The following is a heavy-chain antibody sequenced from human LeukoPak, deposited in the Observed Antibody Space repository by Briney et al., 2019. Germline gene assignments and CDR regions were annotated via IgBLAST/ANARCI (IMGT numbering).Heavy chain of an antibody. J-gene: IGHJ5*02. CDR2: MSWNSSRI. Sequence: PGRSLRLSCAASGLTFDVYAMHWVRQAPGKSLELVLVMSWNSSRIGYSDSVKGRFTISRDHAKHSLYLQMNSLRAEDTALYYCAKGEAAGIAAAGKRFDPWGQGTLVTVSS. CDR3: AKGEAAGIAAAGKRFDP. V-gene: IGHV3-9*01. D-gene: IGHD6-13*01. CDR1: GLTFDVYA.